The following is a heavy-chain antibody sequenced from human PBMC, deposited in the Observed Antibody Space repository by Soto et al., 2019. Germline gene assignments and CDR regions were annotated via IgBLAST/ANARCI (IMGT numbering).Heavy chain of an antibody. J-gene: IGHJ6*02. V-gene: IGHV1-3*01. CDR2: INAGNGNT. CDR3: ARGGYCSSTSCYADYYYGMDV. CDR1: GYTFTSYA. D-gene: IGHD2-2*01. Sequence: QVQLVQSGAEVKKPGASVKVSCKASGYTFTSYAMHWVRQAPGQRLEWMGWINAGNGNTKYSQKFQGRVTITRDTSASTAYMELSSLGSEDTAVYYCARGGYCSSTSCYADYYYGMDVWGQGTTVTVSS.